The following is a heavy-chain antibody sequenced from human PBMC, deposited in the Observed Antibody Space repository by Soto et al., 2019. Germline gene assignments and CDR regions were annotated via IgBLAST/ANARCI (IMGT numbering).Heavy chain of an antibody. J-gene: IGHJ2*01. CDR2: IWYDGSNK. Sequence: QVQLVESGGGVVQPGRSLRLSCAASGFTFSSYGMHWVRQAPGKGLEWVAVIWYDGSNKYYADSVQGRFTISRDNSKNTLPLQMNSLRSEDQAVYYCARHNRGVDCSDGSCYSWDFELWCRCTLVTVSS. CDR1: GFTFSSYG. CDR3: ARHNRGVDCSDGSCYSWDFEL. V-gene: IGHV3-33*01. D-gene: IGHD2-15*01.